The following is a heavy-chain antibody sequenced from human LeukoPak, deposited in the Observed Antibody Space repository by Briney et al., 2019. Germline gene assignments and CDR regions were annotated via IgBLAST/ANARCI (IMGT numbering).Heavy chain of an antibody. CDR2: IYTSGST. V-gene: IGHV4-4*07. CDR3: ARDVGGYNYGYALDY. J-gene: IGHJ4*02. D-gene: IGHD5-18*01. CDR1: GGSVSSYY. Sequence: SETLSLTCTVSGGSVSSYYWNWIRQPAGKGLEWIGRIYTSGSTSYNSSLKSRVTMSVDTSKNQFSLKLNSVTAADTAVYYCARDVGGYNYGYALDYWGQGTLVSVSS.